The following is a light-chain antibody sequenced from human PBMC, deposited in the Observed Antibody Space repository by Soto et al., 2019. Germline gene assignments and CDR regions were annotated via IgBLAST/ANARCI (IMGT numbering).Light chain of an antibody. CDR1: GSDVGGYNY. J-gene: IGLJ1*01. V-gene: IGLV2-11*01. Sequence: QSALTQPRSVSGSPGQSGTISCTGTGSDVGGYNYVSWYQQHPGKAPKLMIYDVSKRPSGVPDRFSGSKSGNTASLTISGLQAEDEADYYCCSYAGSYSYVFGTGTKVTVL. CDR2: DVS. CDR3: CSYAGSYSYV.